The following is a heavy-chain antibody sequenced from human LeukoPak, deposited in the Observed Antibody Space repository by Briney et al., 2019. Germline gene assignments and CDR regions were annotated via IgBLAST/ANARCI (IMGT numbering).Heavy chain of an antibody. D-gene: IGHD4-17*01. CDR2: ISWNSGSK. V-gene: IGHV3-9*01. CDR1: GFTFDEYA. CDR3: ARSVTFDYYYGMDV. Sequence: GGSLRLSCAASGFTFDEYAMHWVRQAPGKGLEWVSGISWNSGSKGYAGSVKGRFTISRDNAKNSLYLQMNSLRAEDTAVYYCARSVTFDYYYGMDVWGQGTTVTVSS. J-gene: IGHJ6*02.